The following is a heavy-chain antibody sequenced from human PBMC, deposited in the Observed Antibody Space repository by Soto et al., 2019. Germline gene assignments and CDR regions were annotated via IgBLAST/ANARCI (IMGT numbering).Heavy chain of an antibody. J-gene: IGHJ6*02. CDR1: GGSISNYY. CDR3: ARQGFGALHGLVDV. V-gene: IGHV4-59*08. CDR2: VHDSWGS. D-gene: IGHD3-10*01. Sequence: QVPLQESGPGLVKPSETLSLSCTVSGGSISNYYWSWFRQTPGKGLEWIGYVHDSWGSNYNPSLKSRVAISLDTSKSQFPLKPTSVTATHTAVYYCARQGFGALHGLVDVSGQGTTVTVSS.